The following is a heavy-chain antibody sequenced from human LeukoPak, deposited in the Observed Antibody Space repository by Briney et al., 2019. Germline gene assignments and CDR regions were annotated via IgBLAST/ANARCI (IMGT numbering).Heavy chain of an antibody. J-gene: IGHJ6*03. CDR2: IKQDGSEK. Sequence: GGSLRLSCAASGFTFSSYGMSWVRQAPGKGLEWVANIKQDGSEKYYVDSVKGRFTISRDNAKNSLYLQMNSLRAEDTAVYYCARETGSGSYPYYYYYYYMDVWGKGTTVTISS. CDR3: ARETGSGSYPYYYYYYYMDV. D-gene: IGHD3-10*01. V-gene: IGHV3-7*03. CDR1: GFTFSSYG.